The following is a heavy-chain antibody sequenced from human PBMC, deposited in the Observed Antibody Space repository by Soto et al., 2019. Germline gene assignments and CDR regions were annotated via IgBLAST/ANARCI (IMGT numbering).Heavy chain of an antibody. Sequence: GGSLRLSCAASGFTFSSYWMHWVRQAPGKGLVWVSRINSDGSSTSYADSVKGRFTISRDNAKNTLYLQMNSLRAEDTAVYYCARGGEYDWWSGYYYEGAYMDVWGKGTTVTVSS. D-gene: IGHD3-3*01. J-gene: IGHJ6*04. CDR3: ARGGEYDWWSGYYYEGAYMDV. V-gene: IGHV3-74*01. CDR1: GFTFSSYW. CDR2: INSDGSST.